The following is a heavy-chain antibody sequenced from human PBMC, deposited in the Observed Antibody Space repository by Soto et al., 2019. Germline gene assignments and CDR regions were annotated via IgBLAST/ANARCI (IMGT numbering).Heavy chain of an antibody. CDR2: ISSSSSYI. V-gene: IGHV3-21*01. J-gene: IGHJ4*02. Sequence: EVQLVESGGGLVKPGGSLRLSCAASGFTFSSYSMNWVRQAPGKGLEWVSSISSSSSYIYYADSVKGRFTISRDNAKNSLYLQMNSLRAEDTAVYYCARDSGIVVVPAAVTYYFDYWGQGTLVTVS. CDR3: ARDSGIVVVPAAVTYYFDY. CDR1: GFTFSSYS. D-gene: IGHD2-2*01.